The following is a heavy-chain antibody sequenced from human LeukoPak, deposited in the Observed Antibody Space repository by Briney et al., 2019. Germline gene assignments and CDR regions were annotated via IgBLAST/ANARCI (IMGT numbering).Heavy chain of an antibody. V-gene: IGHV1-2*04. J-gene: IGHJ3*02. D-gene: IGHD1-26*01. CDR1: GYTFTGYH. CDR3: ARDSGWEVVLYASEI. Sequence: GASVKVSCKACGYTFTGYHIHWVRQAPGQGLEWMGWINPKSGGTNYAQKFEGWVTMTRDTSMSTVYMELSRLKSDDTAVYYCARDSGWEVVLYASEIWGQGTMVTVSS. CDR2: INPKSGGT.